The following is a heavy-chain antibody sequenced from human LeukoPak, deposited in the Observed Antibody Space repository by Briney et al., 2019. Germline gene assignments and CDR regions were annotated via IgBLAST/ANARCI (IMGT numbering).Heavy chain of an antibody. D-gene: IGHD6-13*01. J-gene: IGHJ4*02. CDR2: IIPIFGIA. CDR3: ASNLPGYSSSWYRGPFDY. Sequence: SVKVSCKASGGTFSSYAISWVRQAPGQGLECMGRIIPIFGIANYAQKFQGRVTITADKSTSTAYMELSSLRSEDTAVYYCASNLPGYSSSWYRGPFDYWGQGTLVTVSS. CDR1: GGTFSSYA. V-gene: IGHV1-69*04.